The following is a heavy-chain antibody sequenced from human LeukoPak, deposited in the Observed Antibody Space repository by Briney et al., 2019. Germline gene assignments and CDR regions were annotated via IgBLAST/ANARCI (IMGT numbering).Heavy chain of an antibody. Sequence: SETLFLTCAVSGGSISSDNWWTWVRQPPGKGLEWIGQIYQSGSTNYNPSLKSRVTISVDKSKNQFSLKLSSVTAADTTIYYCARDLVDSGGYYFDYWGQGTLVTVSS. CDR3: ARDLVDSGGYYFDY. CDR2: IYQSGST. CDR1: GGSISSDNW. V-gene: IGHV4-4*02. J-gene: IGHJ4*02. D-gene: IGHD3-22*01.